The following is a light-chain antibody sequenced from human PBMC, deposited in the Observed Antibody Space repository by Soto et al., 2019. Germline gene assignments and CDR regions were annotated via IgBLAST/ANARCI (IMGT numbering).Light chain of an antibody. CDR2: EVN. CDR3: GSYTSSSTLNWV. Sequence: QSALTQPRSVSGSPGQSVTISCTGTSSDVGDYNYVSWYQHHPGKAPKVMIYEVNNRPSGVSDRFSGSKSGNTASLTISGLQAEDEADYYCGSYTSSSTLNWVFGGGTKLTVL. CDR1: SSDVGDYNY. J-gene: IGLJ3*02. V-gene: IGLV2-14*01.